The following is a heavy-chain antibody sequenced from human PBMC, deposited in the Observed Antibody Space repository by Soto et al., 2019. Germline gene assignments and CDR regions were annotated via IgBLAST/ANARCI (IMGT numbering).Heavy chain of an antibody. D-gene: IGHD6-19*01. CDR1: GYTFTSYD. CDR2: MNPNSGNT. Sequence: ASVKVSCKASGYTFTSYDINWVRQATGQGLEWMGWMNPNSGNTGYAQKFQGRVTMTRNTTISTAYMELSSLRSEDTAVYYCAVPPGYSSGEVFDYWGQGTLVTVSS. J-gene: IGHJ4*02. V-gene: IGHV1-8*01. CDR3: AVPPGYSSGEVFDY.